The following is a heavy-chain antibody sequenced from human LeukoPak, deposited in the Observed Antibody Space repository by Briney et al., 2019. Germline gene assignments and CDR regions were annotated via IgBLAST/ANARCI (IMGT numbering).Heavy chain of an antibody. J-gene: IGHJ4*02. CDR1: VYTFTSYG. CDR3: ATDRLRYSYDSSAYIDY. Sequence: AAVKVSFKASVYTFTSYGISWVRQAPGQGLEWMGWISAYNGNTDYSQKLQGRVTMTTDTSTSTAYLELRSLRSDDTAVSYCATDRLRYSYDSSAYIDYWGQGTLVTVSS. CDR2: ISAYNGNT. D-gene: IGHD3-22*01. V-gene: IGHV1-18*01.